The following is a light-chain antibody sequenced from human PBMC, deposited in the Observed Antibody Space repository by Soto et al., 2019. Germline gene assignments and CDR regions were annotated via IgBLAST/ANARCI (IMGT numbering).Light chain of an antibody. CDR1: QNVFTW. CDR2: DAS. CDR3: QQYSNWPPIT. J-gene: IGKJ5*01. Sequence: DIQMTQSPSTLSASVGDRVTITCRASQNVFTWLAWYQHRPGKAPKLLISDASILESGVPSRFSGSGSGTEFTLTISSLQSEDFAVYYCQQYSNWPPITFGQGTRLEI. V-gene: IGKV1-5*01.